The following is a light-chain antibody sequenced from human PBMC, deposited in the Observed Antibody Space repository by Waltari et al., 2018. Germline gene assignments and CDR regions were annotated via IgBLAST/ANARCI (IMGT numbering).Light chain of an antibody. V-gene: IGKV1-33*01. CDR3: QQHDNSPWT. CDR1: QGISNW. Sequence: DIQMTQSPASLSASVGDRVTITCRASQGISNWLAWYQQKPGKAPKLLIYRASNLETGVPSRFSGSGSGTDSTLTITSLQPEDIATYYCQQHDNSPWTFGQGTKVEIK. J-gene: IGKJ1*01. CDR2: RAS.